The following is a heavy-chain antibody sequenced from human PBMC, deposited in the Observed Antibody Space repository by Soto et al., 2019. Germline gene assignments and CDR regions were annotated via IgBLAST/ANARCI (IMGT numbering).Heavy chain of an antibody. CDR1: GGSISSYY. Sequence: PSETLSLTCTVSGGSISSYYWSWIRRPPGKGLEWIGEINHSGSTNYNPSLKSRVTISVDTSKNQFSLKLSSVTAADTAVYYCARGGYYYGSGQRTYFDYWGQGTLVTVSS. D-gene: IGHD3-10*01. V-gene: IGHV4-34*01. CDR2: INHSGST. J-gene: IGHJ4*02. CDR3: ARGGYYYGSGQRTYFDY.